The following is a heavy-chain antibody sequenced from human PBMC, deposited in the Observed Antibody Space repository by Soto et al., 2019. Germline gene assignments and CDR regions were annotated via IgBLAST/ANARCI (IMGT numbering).Heavy chain of an antibody. D-gene: IGHD2-15*01. CDR3: ARGRYCSGGSCYRCYYGMDV. CDR1: GFTFSSYW. V-gene: IGHV3-74*01. J-gene: IGHJ6*02. Sequence: PGGSLRLSCAASGFTFSSYWMHWVRQAPGKGLVWVSRINSDGSSTSYADSVKGRFTISRDNAKNTLYLQMNSLRAEDTAVYYCARGRYCSGGSCYRCYYGMDVWGQGTTVTVSS. CDR2: INSDGSST.